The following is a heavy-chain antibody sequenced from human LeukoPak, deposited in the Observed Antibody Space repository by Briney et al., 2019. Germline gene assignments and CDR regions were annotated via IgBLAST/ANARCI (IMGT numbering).Heavy chain of an antibody. Sequence: GGSLRLSXAASGFTFSNYAMTWVRQVPGKGLEWVSTISDRGGSTYYADSAKGRFTISRDNSRNTLYLQMDSLSAEDTAVYYCAKDLIQLWLFPDDWGQGTLVTVSS. V-gene: IGHV3-23*01. D-gene: IGHD5-18*01. CDR1: GFTFSNYA. J-gene: IGHJ4*02. CDR3: AKDLIQLWLFPDD. CDR2: ISDRGGST.